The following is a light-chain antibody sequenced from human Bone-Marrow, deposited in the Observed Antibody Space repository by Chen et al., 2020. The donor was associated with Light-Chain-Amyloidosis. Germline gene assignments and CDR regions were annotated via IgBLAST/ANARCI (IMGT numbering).Light chain of an antibody. CDR2: EVT. CDR1: SSDVGAYNY. V-gene: IGLV2-8*01. Sequence: QSALTQPPSASGSPGQSVTISCTGTSSDVGAYNYVSWYQLLPGKAPKLMIYEVTKRPSGVPGRFSGFKSGNTASLTVSGLQAEDEADYYCCSYAGADNHAFFGGGTKLTVL. J-gene: IGLJ2*01. CDR3: CSYAGADNHAF.